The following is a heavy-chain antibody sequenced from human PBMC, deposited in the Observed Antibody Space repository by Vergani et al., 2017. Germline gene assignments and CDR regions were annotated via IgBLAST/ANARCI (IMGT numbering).Heavy chain of an antibody. CDR2: ISWNSGAV. CDR1: GITFWKFG. Sequence: EVQMVESGGGLVKPGGSLRLSCEASGITFWKFGMHWVRQGPGKGLESVSGISWNSGAVDYADSVRGRFTISRDNAKNSLFLDMSSLRAEDTAVYYCVRDVRVSRTWGQGTLVAVSS. CDR3: VRDVRVSRT. V-gene: IGHV3-9*01. J-gene: IGHJ3*01.